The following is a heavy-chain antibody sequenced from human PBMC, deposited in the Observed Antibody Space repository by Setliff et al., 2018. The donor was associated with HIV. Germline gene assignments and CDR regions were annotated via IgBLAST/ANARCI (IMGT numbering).Heavy chain of an antibody. CDR3: AQLGMVDDFDY. J-gene: IGHJ4*02. V-gene: IGHV4-61*03. CDR2: IYYSGST. D-gene: IGHD1-1*01. Sequence: PSETLSLTCTVSGDSVSSRSYYWSWIRQPSGKGLEWIGYIYYSGSTNYNPSLKSRVTISVDTSKNHFPLKLRSVTAADTAVYYCAQLGMVDDFDYWGQGTLVTVSS. CDR1: GDSVSSRSYY.